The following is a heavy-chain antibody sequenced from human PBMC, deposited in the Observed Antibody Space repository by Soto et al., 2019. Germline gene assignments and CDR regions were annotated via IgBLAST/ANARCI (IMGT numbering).Heavy chain of an antibody. CDR2: ISGSGIST. J-gene: IGHJ2*01. V-gene: IGHV3-23*01. Sequence: DVQLLESGGGLVQPGGSLRLSCAASGFTFRSYAMSWVRQAPGKGLEWVSGISGSGISTNYGDSVKGRFTVSRDNSKNTIYLQIKSHRAADPGGYDCAEERIGPYWCVDLWGRGTMVTVSS. D-gene: IGHD3-16*02. CDR1: GFTFRSYA. CDR3: AEERIGPYWCVDL.